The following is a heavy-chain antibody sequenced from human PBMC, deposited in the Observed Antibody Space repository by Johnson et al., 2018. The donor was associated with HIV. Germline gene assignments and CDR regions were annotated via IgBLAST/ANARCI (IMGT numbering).Heavy chain of an antibody. CDR2: LRYDGTNK. D-gene: IGHD3-16*02. J-gene: IGHJ3*02. CDR1: GFNFNGFG. CDR3: ARGSLIVIVSDAFDI. Sequence: VQLVESGGGLIQPGGSLRLSCAASGFNFNGFGMHWVRQAPGKGLEWVAFLRYDGTNKNYGDSVKGRFTISRDNSKNSLYLQMNSMRAEDTAMYYCARGSLIVIVSDAFDIWGQGTMVTVSS. V-gene: IGHV3-30*02.